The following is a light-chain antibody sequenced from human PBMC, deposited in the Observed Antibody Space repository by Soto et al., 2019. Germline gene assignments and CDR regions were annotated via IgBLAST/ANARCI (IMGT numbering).Light chain of an antibody. Sequence: DIQLTQSTSFLSASVGDRVTITCRASQDINTYLAWYQQKPGKATKLLIFAASTLQNGVPSRFSGSGSGTEFTVTITSLQPEDFATYYCQQRKSYPITFGQGTRLEIK. CDR3: QQRKSYPIT. CDR2: AAS. CDR1: QDINTY. J-gene: IGKJ5*01. V-gene: IGKV1-9*01.